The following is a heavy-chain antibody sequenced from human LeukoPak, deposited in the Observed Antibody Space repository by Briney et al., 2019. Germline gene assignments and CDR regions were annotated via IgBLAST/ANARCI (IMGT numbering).Heavy chain of an antibody. J-gene: IGHJ4*02. CDR3: ARGAATVTSQFDY. D-gene: IGHD4-17*01. Sequence: GGSLRLSCAASGFTFSSYSMNWVRQAPGKGLEWVSSISSSSSYIYYADSVKGRFTTSRDNAKNSLYLQMNSLRAEDTAVYYCARGAATVTSQFDYWGQGTLVTVSS. CDR2: ISSSSSYI. V-gene: IGHV3-21*01. CDR1: GFTFSSYS.